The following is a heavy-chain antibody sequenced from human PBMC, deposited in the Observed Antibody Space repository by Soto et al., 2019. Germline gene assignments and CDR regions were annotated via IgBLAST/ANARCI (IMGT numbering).Heavy chain of an antibody. V-gene: IGHV1-3*01. Sequence: QVQLVQSGAEVKKPGASVKVSCKASGYTFTSYAMHWVRQAPGQRLEWMGWINAGNGNTKYSQKFQGRVTITRDTSASTAYMELSSLRSEDTAVYYCARSPLSLWFGDAGDYWGQGTLVTVSS. CDR3: ARSPLSLWFGDAGDY. CDR1: GYTFTSYA. J-gene: IGHJ4*02. D-gene: IGHD3-10*01. CDR2: INAGNGNT.